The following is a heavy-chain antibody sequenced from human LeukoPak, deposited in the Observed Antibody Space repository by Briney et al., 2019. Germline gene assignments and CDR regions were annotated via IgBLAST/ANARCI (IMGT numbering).Heavy chain of an antibody. CDR1: GFTVSSNF. CDR2: IFSGSST. CDR3: VRGNTIATTYSFDY. Sequence: GGSLRLSCAASGFTVSSNFMTWVRQAPGKGLEWVSVIFSGSSTYYADSVKGRFTISRDISKNTVYLQMDSLRADDTAAYYCVRGNTIATTYSFDYWGQGTLVTVSS. J-gene: IGHJ4*02. V-gene: IGHV3-66*01. D-gene: IGHD1-26*01.